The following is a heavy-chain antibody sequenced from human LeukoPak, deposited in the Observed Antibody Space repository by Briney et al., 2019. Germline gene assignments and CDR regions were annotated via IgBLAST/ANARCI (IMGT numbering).Heavy chain of an antibody. J-gene: IGHJ4*02. D-gene: IGHD6-13*01. CDR1: GGSFSGYY. V-gene: IGHV4-34*01. CDR2: INHSGST. Sequence: PSETLPLTCAVYGGSFSGYYWSWIRQPPGKGLEWIGEINHSGSTNYNPSLKSRVTISVDTSKNQFSLKLSSVTAADTAVYYCARRLSSSWQPKYYFDYWGQGTLVTVSS. CDR3: ARRLSSSWQPKYYFDY.